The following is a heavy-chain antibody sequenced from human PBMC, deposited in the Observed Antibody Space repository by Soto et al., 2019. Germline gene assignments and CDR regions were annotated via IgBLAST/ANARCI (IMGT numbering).Heavy chain of an antibody. Sequence: SETLSLTCTVSGGSISSSSYYWGWIRQPPGKGLEWIGSIYYSGSTYYNPSLKSRVTISVDTSKNQFSLKLSSVTAADTAVYYCARNLAAGDVWGQGTLVTVSS. CDR2: IYYSGST. J-gene: IGHJ4*02. CDR1: GGSISSSSYY. V-gene: IGHV4-39*01. D-gene: IGHD6-13*01. CDR3: ARNLAAGDV.